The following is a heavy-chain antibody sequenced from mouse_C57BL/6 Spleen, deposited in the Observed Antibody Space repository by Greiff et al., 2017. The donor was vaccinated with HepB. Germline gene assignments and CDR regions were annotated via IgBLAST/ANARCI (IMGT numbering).Heavy chain of an antibody. Sequence: VQLQQSGPELVKPGASVKISCKASGYTFTDYYMNWVKQSHGKSLEWIGDINPNNGGTSYNQKFKGKATLTVDKSSSTAYMELRSLTSEDSAVYYCARPLLGGYYFDYWGQGTTLTVSS. CDR3: ARPLLGGYYFDY. V-gene: IGHV1-26*01. CDR1: GYTFTDYY. CDR2: INPNNGGT. J-gene: IGHJ2*01. D-gene: IGHD1-1*02.